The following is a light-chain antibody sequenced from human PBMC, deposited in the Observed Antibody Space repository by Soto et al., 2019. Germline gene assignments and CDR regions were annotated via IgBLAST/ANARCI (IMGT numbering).Light chain of an antibody. Sequence: DIVLTQSPGTLSFSPGDRATLSCRASQIITNNLLAWYQHRPGQAPRLLIYGTSSRAAGIPDRFTGSGSGTDFTLTIKRLEPDDFAVYYCQQYGTSPYTFGQGAGLDFK. CDR3: QQYGTSPYT. CDR2: GTS. J-gene: IGKJ2*01. CDR1: QIITNNL. V-gene: IGKV3-20*01.